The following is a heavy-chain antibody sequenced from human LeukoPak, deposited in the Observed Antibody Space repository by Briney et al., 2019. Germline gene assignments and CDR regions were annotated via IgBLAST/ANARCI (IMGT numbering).Heavy chain of an antibody. D-gene: IGHD3-10*01. CDR3: ARGPSITMVRGGQWYYYMDV. CDR1: GYTFTGYY. V-gene: IGHV1-2*02. Sequence: ASVEVSCKASGYTFTGYYMHWVRQAPGQGLEWMGWINPNSGGTNYAQKFQGRVTMTRDTSTSTVYMELSSLRSEDTAVYYCARGPSITMVRGGQWYYYMDVWGKGTTVTISS. J-gene: IGHJ6*03. CDR2: INPNSGGT.